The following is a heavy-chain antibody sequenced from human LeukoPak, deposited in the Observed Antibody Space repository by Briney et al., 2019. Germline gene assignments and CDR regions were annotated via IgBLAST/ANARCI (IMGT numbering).Heavy chain of an antibody. J-gene: IGHJ5*02. V-gene: IGHV4-59*01. Sequence: SETLSLTCNVSGGSISNYYWSWIRKPPGKGLEWIGYVYYSGTANHNPSLKSRVTISVDTSKNQFSLKLTSVTAADTAIYYCAREVSSSWYNWFDPWGQGTLVTVSS. CDR2: VYYSGTA. D-gene: IGHD6-13*01. CDR3: AREVSSSWYNWFDP. CDR1: GGSISNYY.